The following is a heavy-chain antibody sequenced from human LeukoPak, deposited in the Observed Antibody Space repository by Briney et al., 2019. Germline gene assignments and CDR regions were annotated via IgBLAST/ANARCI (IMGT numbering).Heavy chain of an antibody. J-gene: IGHJ5*02. V-gene: IGHV1-2*02. CDR3: ATGGIMITFGGVIVLNWFDP. CDR1: GYTFTGYY. D-gene: IGHD3-16*02. CDR2: INPNSGGT. Sequence: RASVKVSCKASGYTFTGYYMHWVRQAPGQGLEWMGWINPNSGGTNYAQKFQGRVTMTRDTSISTAYMELSRLRSDDTAVYYCATGGIMITFGGVIVLNWFDPWGQGTLVTVSS.